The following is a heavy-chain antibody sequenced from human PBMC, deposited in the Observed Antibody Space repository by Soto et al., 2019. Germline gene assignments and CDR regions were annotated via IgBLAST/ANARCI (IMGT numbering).Heavy chain of an antibody. CDR1: GGSISSYY. CDR2: NYYTGST. Sequence: QVQLQESGPGLVKPSETLSLTCTVSGGSISSYYWSWIRQPPGKGLEWIGYNYYTGSTNYNPSLKSRVTISVHTSKNQFSLQLSSVTAADTAVYYCANVNWYFDVWGRGTLVTVSS. D-gene: IGHD3-16*01. CDR3: ANVNWYFDV. V-gene: IGHV4-59*01. J-gene: IGHJ2*01.